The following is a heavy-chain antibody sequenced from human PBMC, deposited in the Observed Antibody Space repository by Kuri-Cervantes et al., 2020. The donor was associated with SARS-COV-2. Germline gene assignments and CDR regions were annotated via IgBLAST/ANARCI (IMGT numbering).Heavy chain of an antibody. CDR3: AKEGDILTPYFDY. CDR1: GGSISSSSYY. D-gene: IGHD3-9*01. J-gene: IGHJ4*02. V-gene: IGHV4-39*06. Sequence: SETLSLTCTVSGGSISSSSYYWGWIRQPPGKGLEWIGYIYYSGSTNYNPSLKSRVTISIDTSKNQFPLKLSSVTAADTAVYYCAKEGDILTPYFDYWGQGTLVTVSS. CDR2: IYYSGST.